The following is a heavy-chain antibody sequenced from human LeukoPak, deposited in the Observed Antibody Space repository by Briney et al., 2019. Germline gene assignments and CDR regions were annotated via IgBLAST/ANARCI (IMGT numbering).Heavy chain of an antibody. CDR3: AKPLGATIGGAFDI. D-gene: IGHD5-12*01. V-gene: IGHV3-30-3*02. CDR1: QFIFNNYA. Sequence: GGSLRLSCAASQFIFNNYAMSWVRQAPGKGLEWVASISYDGVDKYYADSLKGRFTMSRDNSKNSVYLQMNSLRAEDTAVYYCAKPLGATIGGAFDIWGQGTMVTVSS. J-gene: IGHJ3*02. CDR2: ISYDGVDK.